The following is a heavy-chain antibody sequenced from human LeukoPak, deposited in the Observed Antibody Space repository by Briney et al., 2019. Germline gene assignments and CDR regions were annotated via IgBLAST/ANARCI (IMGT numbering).Heavy chain of an antibody. V-gene: IGHV1-69*04. J-gene: IGHJ4*02. CDR1: GGTFSSYA. CDR2: IIPILGIA. Sequence: SVKVSCKAFGGTFSSYAISWVRQAPRQGLEWMGRIIPILGIANYAQKFQGRVTITADKSTSTAYMELSSLRSEDTAVYYCARMGARIAAAGMDYWGQGTLVTVSS. CDR3: ARMGARIAAAGMDY. D-gene: IGHD6-13*01.